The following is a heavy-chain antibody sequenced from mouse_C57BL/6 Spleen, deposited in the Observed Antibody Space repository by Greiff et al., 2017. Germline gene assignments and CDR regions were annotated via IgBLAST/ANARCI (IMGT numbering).Heavy chain of an antibody. J-gene: IGHJ3*01. CDR3: ARGGLSIYGWFAY. Sequence: EVKVEESGGGLVQPGGSLKLSCAASGFTFSDYYMYWVRQTPEKRLEWVAYISNGGGSSYYPDTVKGRFTISRDNAKNTLYLQMSRLKSEYTAMYYCARGGLSIYGWFAYWGQGTLVTVSA. V-gene: IGHV5-12*01. CDR2: ISNGGGSS. D-gene: IGHD1-1*01. CDR1: GFTFSDYY.